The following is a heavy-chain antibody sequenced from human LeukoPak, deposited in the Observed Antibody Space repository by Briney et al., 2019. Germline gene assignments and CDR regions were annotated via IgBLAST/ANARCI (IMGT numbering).Heavy chain of an antibody. Sequence: ASVKVSCKASGYIFTSYDINWVRQATGQGLEWMGWINPNSGGTNYAQKFQGRVTMTRDTSISTAYMELSRLRSDDTAVYYCARDTPIVGGNPSGMDVWGQGTTVTVSS. V-gene: IGHV1-2*02. J-gene: IGHJ6*02. D-gene: IGHD1-26*01. CDR2: INPNSGGT. CDR1: GYIFTSYD. CDR3: ARDTPIVGGNPSGMDV.